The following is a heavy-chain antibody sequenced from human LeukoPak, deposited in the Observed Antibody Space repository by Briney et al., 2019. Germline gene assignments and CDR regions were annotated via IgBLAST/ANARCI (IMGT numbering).Heavy chain of an antibody. CDR3: ARDPGLLWFRELLYRSYWYFDL. CDR2: IYYSGST. Sequence: SQTLSLTCTVSGGSISSGGYYWSWIRQHPGKGLEWIGYIYYSGSTYYNPSLKSRVTISVDTSKNQFSLKLSSVTAADTAVYYCARDPGLLWFRELLYRSYWYFDLWGRGTLVTVSS. D-gene: IGHD3-10*01. CDR1: GGSISSGGYY. V-gene: IGHV4-31*03. J-gene: IGHJ2*01.